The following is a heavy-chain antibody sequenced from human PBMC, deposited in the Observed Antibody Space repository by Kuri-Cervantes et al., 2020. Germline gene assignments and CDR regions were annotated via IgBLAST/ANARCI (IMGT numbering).Heavy chain of an antibody. J-gene: IGHJ3*02. CDR2: IYHSGST. V-gene: IGHV4-38-2*02. CDR3: ARDIVVWDDAFDI. D-gene: IGHD2-2*01. Sequence: SETLSLTCTVSGYSISSGYYWGWIRQPPGKGLEWIGGIYHSGSTYYNPSLKSRVTISVDTSKNQFSLKLSSVTAADTAVYYCARDIVVWDDAFDIWGQGTMVTVSS. CDR1: GYSISSGYY.